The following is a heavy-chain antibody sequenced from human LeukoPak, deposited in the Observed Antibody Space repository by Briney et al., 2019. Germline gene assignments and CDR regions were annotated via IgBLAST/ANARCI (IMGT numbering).Heavy chain of an antibody. Sequence: ASVKVSCKASGYIFTDYYMHWVRQAPGQGLEWMGWINPNSGDTNFAQKFQGRVTMTRDTSINAAYMQLSGLTSDDTAVYYCAKDRYGDYVYYAMDVWGKGTTVTVSS. CDR2: INPNSGDT. J-gene: IGHJ6*04. V-gene: IGHV1-2*02. CDR3: AKDRYGDYVYYAMDV. CDR1: GYIFTDYY. D-gene: IGHD4-17*01.